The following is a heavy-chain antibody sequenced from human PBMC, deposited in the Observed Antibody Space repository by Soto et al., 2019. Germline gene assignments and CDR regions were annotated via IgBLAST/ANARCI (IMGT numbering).Heavy chain of an antibody. J-gene: IGHJ4*02. CDR1: GFTFSDYA. D-gene: IGHD1-7*01. Sequence: GGSLRLSCAASGFTFSDYAMSWVRQAPGVGLEWVSGISGTPVTTYYADSVKGRFIISRDNSKNTLSLQMTGLRAEDTAVYYCAKAPRANWNWYCFDYWGQGALVTVSS. CDR2: ISGTPVTT. V-gene: IGHV3-23*01. CDR3: AKAPRANWNWYCFDY.